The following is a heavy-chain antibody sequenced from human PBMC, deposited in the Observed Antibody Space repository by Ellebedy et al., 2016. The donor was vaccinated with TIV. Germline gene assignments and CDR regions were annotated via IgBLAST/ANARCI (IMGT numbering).Heavy chain of an antibody. D-gene: IGHD6-25*01. Sequence: SETLSLTXSVSRGSVIRSGYYCTWIRQPPGKGLEWIGSLYYSGSTWYNPSLKSRVTISVDTSKNQFSLRLRSVTAADTAVYYCATSAAIDAFDIWGQGTMVTVSS. J-gene: IGHJ3*02. CDR3: ATSAAIDAFDI. CDR1: RGSVIRSGYY. V-gene: IGHV4-39*01. CDR2: LYYSGST.